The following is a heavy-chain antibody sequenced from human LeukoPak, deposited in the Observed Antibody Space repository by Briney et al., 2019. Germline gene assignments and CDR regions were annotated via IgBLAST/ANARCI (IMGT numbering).Heavy chain of an antibody. V-gene: IGHV4-61*05. CDR3: ARRVVVVPAAIVLNSWFDP. J-gene: IGHJ5*02. CDR1: GRSISSSSNY. CDR2: IYTSVST. Sequence: SDTVSLTYTVSGRSISSSSNYWGWIPQPPAKELERNGYIYTSVSTNYNPYIKSRVTTSVDPSKNQFSLKLSSVTAADTAVYYCARRVVVVPAAIVLNSWFDPWGQGTLVTVSS. D-gene: IGHD2-2*01.